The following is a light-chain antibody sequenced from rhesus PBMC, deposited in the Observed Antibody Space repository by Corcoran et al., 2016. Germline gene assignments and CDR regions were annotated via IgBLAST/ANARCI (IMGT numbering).Light chain of an antibody. Sequence: EIEMTQSPDILSLSPGERATLSCRASQNVNNNLAWYQQKPGEAPRLLIYHVSTRATCIPDRFIGRGSGTDFTLTISSLEPEDVGVYYCQQYNDWNSFGQGTKVEIK. CDR1: QNVNNN. CDR2: HVS. V-gene: IGKV3-35*01. J-gene: IGKJ2*01. CDR3: QQYNDWNS.